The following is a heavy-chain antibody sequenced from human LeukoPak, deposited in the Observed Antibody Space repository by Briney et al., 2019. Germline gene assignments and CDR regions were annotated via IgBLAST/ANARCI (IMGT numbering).Heavy chain of an antibody. V-gene: IGHV1-69*05. CDR1: GGTFSSYA. CDR2: IIPIFGTA. Sequence: ASVKVSCKASGGTFSSYAISWVRQAPGQGLEWMGGIIPIFGTANYAQKFQGGVTITTDESTSTAYMELSRLRSEDTAVYYCARGGGFDFWADYYYYMDVWGKGTTVTVSS. D-gene: IGHD3/OR15-3a*01. CDR3: ARGGGFDFWADYYYYMDV. J-gene: IGHJ6*03.